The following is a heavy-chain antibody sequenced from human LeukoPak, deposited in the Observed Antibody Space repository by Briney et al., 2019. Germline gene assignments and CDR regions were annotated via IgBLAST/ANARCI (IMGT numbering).Heavy chain of an antibody. Sequence: KPSETLSLTCTVSGGSISSYYWSWIRQPPGKGLEWIGYIYYSGSTNYNPSLKSRVTISVDTSKNQFSLKLSSVTAADTAVYYCARYYTSDAFDIWGQGTMVTVSS. J-gene: IGHJ3*02. CDR3: ARYYTSDAFDI. V-gene: IGHV4-59*08. CDR2: IYYSGST. D-gene: IGHD1-26*01. CDR1: GGSISSYY.